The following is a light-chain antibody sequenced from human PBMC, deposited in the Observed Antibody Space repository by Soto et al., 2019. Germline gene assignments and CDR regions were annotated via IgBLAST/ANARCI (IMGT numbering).Light chain of an antibody. V-gene: IGKV3-20*01. J-gene: IGKJ5*01. CDR3: QQFGSAFIT. CDR1: ETFSNRY. Sequence: EIVLTQSPATLSMSPGERATLSCRASETFSNRYLAWYQQKPGQAPRLLIYGASRRATGVPDRFSGSGSGTDFTLTISRVEPEDFAVYFCQQFGSAFITFGQGTRLEI. CDR2: GAS.